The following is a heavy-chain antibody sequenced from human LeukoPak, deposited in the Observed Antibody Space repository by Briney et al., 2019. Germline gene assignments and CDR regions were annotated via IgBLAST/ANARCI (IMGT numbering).Heavy chain of an antibody. CDR1: GGSISSGSYY. D-gene: IGHD6-13*01. CDR3: ARVVQRYSSSLGN. J-gene: IGHJ4*02. Sequence: SETLSLTCTVSGGSISSGSYYWSWIRQPAGKGLEWIGRIYTSGSTNYNPSLKSRVTISVDTSKNQFSLKLSSVTAADTAVYYCARVVQRYSSSLGNWGQGTLVTVSS. V-gene: IGHV4-61*02. CDR2: IYTSGST.